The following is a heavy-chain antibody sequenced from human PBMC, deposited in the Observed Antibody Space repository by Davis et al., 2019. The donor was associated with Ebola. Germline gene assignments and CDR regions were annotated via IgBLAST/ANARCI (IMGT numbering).Heavy chain of an antibody. J-gene: IGHJ4*02. Sequence: ASVKVSCKASGYTFTGYYMHWVRQAPGQGLEWMGWINPNSGGTNYAQKFQGRVTMTRDTSISTAYMELSRLRSEDTAVYYCARAISLVRGVITTPLGYWGQGTLVTVSS. CDR3: ARAISLVRGVITTPLGY. V-gene: IGHV1-2*02. CDR2: INPNSGGT. D-gene: IGHD3-10*01. CDR1: GYTFTGYY.